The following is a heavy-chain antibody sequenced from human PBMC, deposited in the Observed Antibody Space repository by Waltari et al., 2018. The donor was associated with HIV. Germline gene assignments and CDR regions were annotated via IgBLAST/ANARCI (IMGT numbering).Heavy chain of an antibody. CDR3: TTDLRQWVTQFDY. V-gene: IGHV3-15*01. J-gene: IGHJ4*01. D-gene: IGHD6-19*01. CDR2: SKRKTDGGTT. CDR1: GFTFSNAW. Sequence: EVQLVESGGGLVKPGGSLRLSCAASGFTFSNAWMSWVRQAPGKGLEWVGRSKRKTDGGTTDYAAPVKGRFTISREDSRNTLYLQMNSRKPEDTAVYYCTTDLRQWVTQFDYGGHGTLATVAA.